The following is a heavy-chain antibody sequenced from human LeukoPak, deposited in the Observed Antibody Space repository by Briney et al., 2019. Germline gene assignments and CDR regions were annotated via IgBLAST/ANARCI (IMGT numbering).Heavy chain of an antibody. CDR2: IRSKANSYAT. CDR3: TSGYSKKAYYYYGMDV. J-gene: IGHJ6*02. CDR1: GFTFSGSA. D-gene: IGHD4-4*01. Sequence: SGGSLRLSCAASGFTFSGSAMHWVRQASGKGLEWVGRIRSKANSYATAYAASVKGRSTISRDDSKNTAYLQMNSLKTEDTAVYYCTSGYSKKAYYYYGMDVWGQGTTVTVSS. V-gene: IGHV3-73*01.